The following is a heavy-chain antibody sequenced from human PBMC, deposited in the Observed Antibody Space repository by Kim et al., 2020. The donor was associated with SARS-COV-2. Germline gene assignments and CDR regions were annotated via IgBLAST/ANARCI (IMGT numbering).Heavy chain of an antibody. J-gene: IGHJ4*02. V-gene: IGHV4-34*01. CDR3: VRASTILPGAPFDY. CDR1: GGSFSGHY. D-gene: IGHD3-9*01. Sequence: SETLSLTCAVYGGSFSGHYWNWIRQPPGKGLELIGEINHSGSTSYNPSLKSRVTISVDTSKNQFSLKLSSVTAADTAVYYCVRASTILPGAPFDYWGQGT. CDR2: INHSGST.